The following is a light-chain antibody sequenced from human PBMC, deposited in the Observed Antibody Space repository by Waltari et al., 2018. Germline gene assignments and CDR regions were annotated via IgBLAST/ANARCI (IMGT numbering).Light chain of an antibody. CDR2: GAS. CDR1: QSVLYSVNHKNY. CDR3: HQYSTTPWT. V-gene: IGKV4-1*01. Sequence: DIVMTQSPDSLAVSLGERATINCKSSQSVLYSVNHKNYLAWYQQKPGQPPKLLIYGASARESGVPDRFSGSGSGTDFTLTITSLQAEDVAVYYCHQYSTTPWTFGQGTKVEI. J-gene: IGKJ1*01.